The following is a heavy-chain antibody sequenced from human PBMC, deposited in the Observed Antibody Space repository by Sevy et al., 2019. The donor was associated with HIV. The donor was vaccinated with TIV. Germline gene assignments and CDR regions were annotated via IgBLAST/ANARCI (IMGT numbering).Heavy chain of an antibody. J-gene: IGHJ4*02. D-gene: IGHD3-3*01. CDR2: ISSDGSNK. Sequence: GGSLRLSCAASGFTFSTYPMHWVRQAPGKGLEWVAVISSDGSNKYYADSVKGRFTISRDNAKNSLYLQMNSLRAEDTAVYYCARPLGDFWSGYYALDYFDYWGQGTLVTVSS. CDR3: ARPLGDFWSGYYALDYFDY. V-gene: IGHV3-30-3*01. CDR1: GFTFSTYP.